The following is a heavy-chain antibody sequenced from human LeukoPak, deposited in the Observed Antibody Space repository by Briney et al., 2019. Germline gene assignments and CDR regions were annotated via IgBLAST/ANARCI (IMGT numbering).Heavy chain of an antibody. J-gene: IGHJ4*02. CDR2: ISSSSSYI. CDR3: ATLSGWGDYFDY. V-gene: IGHV3-21*01. D-gene: IGHD6-19*01. Sequence: PGGSLRLSCVASGFTFSIYSMNWVRQAPGKGLEWVSSISSSSSYIYYADSVKGRFTISRDNAKNSLYLQMNSLRAEDTAVYYCATLSGWGDYFDYWGQGTLVTVSS. CDR1: GFTFSIYS.